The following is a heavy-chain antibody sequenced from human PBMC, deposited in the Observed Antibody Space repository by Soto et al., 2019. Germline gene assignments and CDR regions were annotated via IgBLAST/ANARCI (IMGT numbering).Heavy chain of an antibody. Sequence: SETLSLTCAVYGGSFSGYYWSWIRQPPGKGLEWIGEINHSGSTNYNPSLKSRVTISVDTSKNQFSLKLSSVTAADTAVYYCARALNGSGSYNYYGMDVCGQGTTVTVSS. CDR1: GGSFSGYY. CDR2: INHSGST. V-gene: IGHV4-34*01. D-gene: IGHD3-10*01. J-gene: IGHJ6*02. CDR3: ARALNGSGSYNYYGMDV.